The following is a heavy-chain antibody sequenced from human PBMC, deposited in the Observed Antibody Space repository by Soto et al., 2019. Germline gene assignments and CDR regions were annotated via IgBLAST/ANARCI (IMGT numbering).Heavy chain of an antibody. J-gene: IGHJ2*01. CDR3: VMDYDTNPYWFFDL. Sequence: QLVESGGGLVQPGGSLTLSCAASGFTFSVHDMSWVRQAPGGGLEWISFISGTDGTVHYAESVKGRFTISRDNAKNSLYLQMNSLRGEDTATYYCVMDYDTNPYWFFDLWGRGTLVTFSS. V-gene: IGHV3-48*03. CDR1: GFTFSVHD. D-gene: IGHD3-22*01. CDR2: ISGTDGTV.